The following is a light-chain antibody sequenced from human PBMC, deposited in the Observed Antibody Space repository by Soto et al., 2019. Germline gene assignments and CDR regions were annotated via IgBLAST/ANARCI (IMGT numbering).Light chain of an antibody. J-gene: IGKJ1*01. V-gene: IGKV1-5*01. Sequence: DMQRTQSPSTLSSAVGYRVTITCRGTETINTRLAWYQQKPGKAPKLLIYDASSLESGVPSRFSGSGSGTEFTLTITNLQPDDSATYYCQHYKAFSPWTFGQGTKV. CDR1: ETINTR. CDR2: DAS. CDR3: QHYKAFSPWT.